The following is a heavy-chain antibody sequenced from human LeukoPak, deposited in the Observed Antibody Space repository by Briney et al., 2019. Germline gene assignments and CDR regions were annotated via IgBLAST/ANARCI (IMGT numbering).Heavy chain of an antibody. J-gene: IGHJ6*02. Sequence: SGGSLRLSCTASGFTFSRYDMHWVRQVTGKGLEWVSAIGTGGVTHYADSVKGRFTTSRENAKNLLHLQMNSLRAGDTAVYYCARQYYDVLTGLGDGMDVWGQGTTVTVSS. CDR2: IGTGGVT. CDR1: GFTFSRYD. V-gene: IGHV3-13*04. CDR3: ARQYYDVLTGLGDGMDV. D-gene: IGHD3-9*01.